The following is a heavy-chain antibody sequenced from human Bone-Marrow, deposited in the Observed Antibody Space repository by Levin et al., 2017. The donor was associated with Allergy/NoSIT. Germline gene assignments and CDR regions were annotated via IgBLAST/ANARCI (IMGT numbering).Heavy chain of an antibody. CDR1: DSSITDISKW. CDR3: ARTDGSAFDY. J-gene: IGHJ4*02. CDR2: IHYSGST. V-gene: IGHV4-28*01. Sequence: SETLSLTCAVSDSSITDISKWWGWIRQPPGKGLEWMGYIHYSGSTYYNPSLKSRVTMSVDASKNHFSLKLTSVTAVDAAVYYCARTDGSAFDYWGQGTLVTVSS.